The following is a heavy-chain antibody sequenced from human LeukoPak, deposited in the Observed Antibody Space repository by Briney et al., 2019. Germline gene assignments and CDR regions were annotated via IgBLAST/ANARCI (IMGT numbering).Heavy chain of an antibody. Sequence: PGGSLRLSCAASGFTFSTYAIHWVRQAPGKGLEWVAFISNNGRNKDYADSVKGRFTISRDNSKNTLDLQMNSLTAEDTAMYYCASQSSWRHFDPWGQGTLVTVSS. CDR1: GFTFSTYA. D-gene: IGHD2-2*01. CDR3: ASQSSWRHFDP. CDR2: ISNNGRNK. J-gene: IGHJ5*02. V-gene: IGHV3-30*04.